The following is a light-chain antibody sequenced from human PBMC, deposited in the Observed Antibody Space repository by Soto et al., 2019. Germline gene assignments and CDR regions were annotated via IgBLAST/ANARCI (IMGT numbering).Light chain of an antibody. CDR3: NSYTSSGALL. V-gene: IGLV2-14*01. CDR1: SSNIGAYDY. CDR2: DVT. Sequence: QSALTQPASVSGSPGQSITISCTGGSSNIGAYDYVSWYQQHPGKAPKLMIYDVTNRPSGVSNRFSGSKSGSTASLTISGLQAEDEASYYCNSYTSSGALLFGGGTKLTVL. J-gene: IGLJ2*01.